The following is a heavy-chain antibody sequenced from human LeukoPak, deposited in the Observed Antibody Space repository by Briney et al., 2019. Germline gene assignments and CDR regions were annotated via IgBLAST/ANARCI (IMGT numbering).Heavy chain of an antibody. J-gene: IGHJ5*02. CDR3: ARGVRRERITMVRGDLFMSWFDP. D-gene: IGHD3-10*01. V-gene: IGHV4-34*01. Sequence: SETLSLTCAVYGGSFSGYYWSWIRQPPGKGLEWIGEINHSGSTNYNPSLKSRVTISVDTSKNQFSLKLSSVTAADTAVYYCARGVRRERITMVRGDLFMSWFDPWGQGTLVTVSS. CDR2: INHSGST. CDR1: GGSFSGYY.